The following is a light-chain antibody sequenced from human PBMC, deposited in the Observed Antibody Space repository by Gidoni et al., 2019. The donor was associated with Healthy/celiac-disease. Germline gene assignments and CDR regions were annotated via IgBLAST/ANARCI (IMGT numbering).Light chain of an antibody. CDR2: EVS. V-gene: IGLV2-18*01. CDR3: SLYTSSSIHVV. J-gene: IGLJ2*01. CDR1: SSDVGSYNR. Sequence: QSALTQPPSVSGSPGQSVTISCTGTSSDVGSYNRVSWYLQPPGTAPKLMIYEVSNRPSGVPDRFSGSKSGNTASLTISGLQAEDEADYYCSLYTSSSIHVVFGGGTKLTVL.